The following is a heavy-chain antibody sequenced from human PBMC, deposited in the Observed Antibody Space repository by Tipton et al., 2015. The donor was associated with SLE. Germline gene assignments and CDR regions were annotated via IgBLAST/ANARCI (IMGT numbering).Heavy chain of an antibody. CDR2: IYTSGST. CDR3: ARVGSRDQP. Sequence: TLSLTCTVSGGSISSGSYYWSRIRQPAGKGLEWIGRIYTSGSTNYNPSLKSRVTISVDTSKNQFSLKLSSVTAADTAVYYCARVGSRDQPWGQGTLVTVSS. J-gene: IGHJ5*02. V-gene: IGHV4-61*02. CDR1: GGSISSGSYY. D-gene: IGHD3-10*01.